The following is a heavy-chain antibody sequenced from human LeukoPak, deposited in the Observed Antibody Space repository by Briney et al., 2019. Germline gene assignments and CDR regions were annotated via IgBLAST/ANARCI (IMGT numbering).Heavy chain of an antibody. CDR2: INHSGST. D-gene: IGHD6-6*01. CDR3: ARRGQLGLHY. V-gene: IGHV4-34*01. Sequence: SETLSLTCAVYGGSFSGYYWSWIRQPPGKWLEWIGEINHSGSTNYNPSLKSRVTISVDTSKNQFSLKLSSVTAADTAVYYCARRGQLGLHYWGQGTLVTVSS. J-gene: IGHJ4*02. CDR1: GGSFSGYY.